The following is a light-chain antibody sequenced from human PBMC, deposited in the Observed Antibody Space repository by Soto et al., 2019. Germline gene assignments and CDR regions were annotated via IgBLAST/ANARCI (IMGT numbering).Light chain of an antibody. Sequence: QSVLPQPASVSGSPGQSITISCTGTSSDVGGYDLVSWYQHHPGKAPKLVIYEGSKRPSWISYRFSGSKSGNTASLTISGLQTEDEADYYCCSYACGSTYVVVGGGTKLTVL. CDR1: SSDVGGYDL. CDR2: EGS. J-gene: IGLJ2*01. CDR3: CSYACGSTYVV. V-gene: IGLV2-23*01.